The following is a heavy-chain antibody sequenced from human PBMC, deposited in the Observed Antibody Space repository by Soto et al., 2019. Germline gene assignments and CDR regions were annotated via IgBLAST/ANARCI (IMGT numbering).Heavy chain of an antibody. V-gene: IGHV4-59*01. CDR2: IYYRGST. Sequence: PSETLSLTCTVSGGSISSYYWSWIRQPPGKGVEWIGYIYYRGSTNYHPSLKSRVTISVDTSKNQFSLKLSSVTAADTAVYYCARGITIFGVVSSEYYFDYWGQGTLVTVSS. D-gene: IGHD3-3*01. CDR3: ARGITIFGVVSSEYYFDY. J-gene: IGHJ4*02. CDR1: GGSISSYY.